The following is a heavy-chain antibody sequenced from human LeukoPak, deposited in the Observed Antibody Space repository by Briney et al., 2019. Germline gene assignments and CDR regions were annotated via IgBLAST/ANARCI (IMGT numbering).Heavy chain of an antibody. CDR2: IYSGGNT. J-gene: IGHJ6*02. Sequence: GGSLRLSCAASGFTVSSSYMSWVRQAPGKGLEWVSVIYSGGNTYYADSVKGRFTISRHNSKNTLFLQMNSLRAEDTAVYYCARDRGVGSSGYGMDVWGQGTTVTVSS. CDR3: ARDRGVGSSGYGMDV. CDR1: GFTVSSSY. V-gene: IGHV3-53*04. D-gene: IGHD6-19*01.